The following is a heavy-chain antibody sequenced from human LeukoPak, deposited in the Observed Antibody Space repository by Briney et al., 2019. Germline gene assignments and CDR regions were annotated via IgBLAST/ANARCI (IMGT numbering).Heavy chain of an antibody. CDR2: INHSGST. Sequence: PSETLSLTCAVYGGSFSGYYWSWIRQPPGKGLEWIGEINHSGSTNYNPSLKSRVTISVDTSKNQFSLKLSSVTAADTAVYYCARAPGYYDSSGYNGYYFDYWGQGTLVTVSS. CDR1: GGSFSGYY. V-gene: IGHV4-34*01. CDR3: ARAPGYYDSSGYNGYYFDY. J-gene: IGHJ4*02. D-gene: IGHD3-22*01.